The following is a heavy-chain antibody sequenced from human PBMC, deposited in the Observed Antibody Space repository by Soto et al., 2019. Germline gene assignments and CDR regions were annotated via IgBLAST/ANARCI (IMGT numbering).Heavy chain of an antibody. V-gene: IGHV3-30-3*01. J-gene: IGHJ4*02. CDR3: ARGHPGYFDY. CDR2: ISYDGSNK. Sequence: LRLSCAASGFTFSSYAMHWVRQAPGKGLEWVAVISYDGSNKYYADSVKGRFTISRDNSKNTLYLQMNSLRAEDTAVYYCARGHPGYFDYWGQGTLVTVSS. CDR1: GFTFSSYA. D-gene: IGHD3-10*01.